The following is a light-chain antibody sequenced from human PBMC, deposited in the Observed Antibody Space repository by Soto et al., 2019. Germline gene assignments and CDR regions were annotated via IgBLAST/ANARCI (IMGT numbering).Light chain of an antibody. CDR1: QSVSSGY. Sequence: EIVLTQSPGTLSLSPGERATLSCRASQSVSSGYLAWYQQKPGQAPRLVIHSASNRATGIPDRFSGSGSGTDFTLTISGLEPEDFALYYCQQHGSSPLTFGGGTKVEIK. J-gene: IGKJ4*01. V-gene: IGKV3-20*01. CDR2: SAS. CDR3: QQHGSSPLT.